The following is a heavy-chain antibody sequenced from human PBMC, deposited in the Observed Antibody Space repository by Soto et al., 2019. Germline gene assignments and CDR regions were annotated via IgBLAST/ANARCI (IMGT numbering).Heavy chain of an antibody. CDR1: GYSFTSYW. J-gene: IGHJ6*02. CDR2: IYPGDSDT. CDR3: ARPYEPLPYYYGMDV. Sequence: GESLKISCKGSGYSFTSYWIGWVRQMPGKGLEWMGIIYPGDSDTRYSPSFQGQVTISADKSISTAYLQWSSLKASDTAMYYCARPYEPLPYYYGMDVWGQGTTVTVSS. D-gene: IGHD5-12*01. V-gene: IGHV5-51*01.